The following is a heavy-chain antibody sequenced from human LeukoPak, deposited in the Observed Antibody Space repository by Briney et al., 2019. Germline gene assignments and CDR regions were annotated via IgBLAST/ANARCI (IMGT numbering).Heavy chain of an antibody. D-gene: IGHD3-10*01. CDR3: ASPYYGSGITAPDV. Sequence: ASVKVSCKASGYTFTSYGISWVRQAPGQGLEWMGGIIPIFGTANYAQKFQGRVTITADESTSTAYMELSSLRSEDTAMYYCASPYYGSGITAPDVWGQGTTVTVSS. V-gene: IGHV1-69*13. CDR2: IIPIFGTA. J-gene: IGHJ6*02. CDR1: GYTFTSYG.